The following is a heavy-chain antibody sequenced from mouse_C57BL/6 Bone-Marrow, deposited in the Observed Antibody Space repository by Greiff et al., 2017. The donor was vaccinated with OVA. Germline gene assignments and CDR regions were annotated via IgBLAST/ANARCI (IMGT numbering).Heavy chain of an antibody. CDR2: IDPENGDT. CDR3: TFYYYGSSPFAY. CDR1: GFNIKDDY. J-gene: IGHJ3*01. D-gene: IGHD1-1*01. V-gene: IGHV14-4*01. Sequence: DVKLVESGAELVRPGASVKLSCTASGFNIKDDYMHWVKQRPEQGLEWIGWIDPENGDTEYASKFQGKATITEDTSSNTAYLQLSSLTSEDTAVYYCTFYYYGSSPFAYWGQGTLVTVSA.